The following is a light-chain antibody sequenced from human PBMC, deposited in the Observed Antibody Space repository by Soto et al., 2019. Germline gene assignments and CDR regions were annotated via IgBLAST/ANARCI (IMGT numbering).Light chain of an antibody. J-gene: IGKJ4*01. Sequence: IQVAQTPSPLSASXGXRGTIPFRASQSISSWLAWYQQKPGKAPKLLIYDASNLESGVPSRFSGSGSGTEFTLTIGSLQPDDFATYYCQQYNHYPLTFGGGTKLDIK. CDR2: DAS. CDR1: QSISSW. CDR3: QQYNHYPLT. V-gene: IGKV1-5*01.